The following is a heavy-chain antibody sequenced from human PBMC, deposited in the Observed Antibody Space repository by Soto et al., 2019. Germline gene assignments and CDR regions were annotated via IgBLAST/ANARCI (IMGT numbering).Heavy chain of an antibody. CDR1: GYSISSGYY. V-gene: IGHV4-38-2*01. D-gene: IGHD3-3*01. CDR2: IYHSGST. CDR3: ARVDFWSGPNKYYFDY. J-gene: IGHJ4*02. Sequence: KPSETLSLTCAVSGYSISSGYYWGWIRQPPGKGLEWIGSIYHSGSTYYNPSLKSRVTISVDTSKNQFSLKLSSVTAADTAVYYCARVDFWSGPNKYYFDYWGQGTLVTVSS.